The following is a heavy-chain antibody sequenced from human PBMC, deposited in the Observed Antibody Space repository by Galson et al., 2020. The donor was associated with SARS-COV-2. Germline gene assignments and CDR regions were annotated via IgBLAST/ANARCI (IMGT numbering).Heavy chain of an antibody. J-gene: IGHJ3*02. CDR1: GFTFSSYG. CDR3: AKPIIRRVWAFDI. D-gene: IGHD3-16*01. V-gene: IGHV3-30*18. Sequence: GGSLRLSCAASGFTFSSYGMHWVRQAPGKGLEWVAVISYDGSNKYYADSVKGRFTISRDNSKNTLYLQMNSLRAEDTAVYYCAKPIIRRVWAFDIWGQGTMVTVSS. CDR2: ISYDGSNK.